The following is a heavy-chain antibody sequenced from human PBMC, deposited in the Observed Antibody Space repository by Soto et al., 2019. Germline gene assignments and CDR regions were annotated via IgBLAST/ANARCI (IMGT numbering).Heavy chain of an antibody. CDR3: ARMSYFYDKWYFDL. CDR1: GSSINNNDYY. J-gene: IGHJ2*01. D-gene: IGHD3-22*01. CDR2: VYYSGTT. V-gene: IGHV4-30-4*01. Sequence: SETLSLTCTVAGSSINNNDYYWSWIRQTPGKGLEWIGYVYYSGTTDYIPSLKSRLSMSIDKSQNQFTLKLNSVTAADTATYYCARMSYFYDKWYFDLWGRGTLVTVSS.